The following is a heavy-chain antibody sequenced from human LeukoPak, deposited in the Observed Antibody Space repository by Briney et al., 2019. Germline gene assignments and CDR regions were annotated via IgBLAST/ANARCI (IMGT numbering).Heavy chain of an antibody. V-gene: IGHV4-61*02. CDR3: ARGLRFIDAFDI. CDR1: GGSISSGSYY. Sequence: SETLSLTCTVSGGSISSGSYYWSWIRQPAGKGLEWIGRIYTSGSTNYNPSLKSRVTMSVDTSKNQFSLKLSSVTAADTAVYYCARGLRFIDAFDIWGQGTMVTVSS. D-gene: IGHD3-3*01. CDR2: IYTSGST. J-gene: IGHJ3*02.